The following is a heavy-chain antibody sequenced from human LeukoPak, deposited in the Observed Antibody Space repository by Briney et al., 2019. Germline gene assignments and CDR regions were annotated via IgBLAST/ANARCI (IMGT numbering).Heavy chain of an antibody. CDR3: ARDKALRRVVMDY. CDR2: IWYDGSNK. D-gene: IGHD3-22*01. Sequence: PGGSLRLSCAASGFTFSSYGMHWVRQAPGKGLEWVAVIWYDGSNKYYADSVKGRFTISRDNSKNTLYLQMNSLRAEDTAVYYCARDKALRRVVMDYWGQGTLVTVSS. J-gene: IGHJ4*02. V-gene: IGHV3-33*01. CDR1: GFTFSSYG.